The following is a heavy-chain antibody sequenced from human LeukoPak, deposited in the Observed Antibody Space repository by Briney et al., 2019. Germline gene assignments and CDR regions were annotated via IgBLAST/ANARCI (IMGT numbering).Heavy chain of an antibody. CDR1: GFTFSSYG. CDR3: ARGYSSYYPDAFDI. Sequence: PGGSLRLSCAASGFTFSSYGMHWVRQAPGKGLEWVAVISYDGSNKYYADSVKGRFTISRDNSKNTLYLQMNSLRAEDTAVYYCARGYSSYYPDAFDIWGQGTMVTVSS. CDR2: ISYDGSNK. J-gene: IGHJ3*02. D-gene: IGHD5-12*01. V-gene: IGHV3-30*03.